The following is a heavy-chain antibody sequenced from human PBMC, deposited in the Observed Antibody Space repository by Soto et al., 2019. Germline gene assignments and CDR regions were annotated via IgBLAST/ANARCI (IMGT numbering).Heavy chain of an antibody. J-gene: IGHJ3*02. CDR3: ARDSGPKGNAFDI. CDR2: IYYSGST. D-gene: IGHD5-12*01. Sequence: QLQLQESGPGLVKPSETLSLTCTVSGGSISSSSYYWGWIRQPPGKGLEWIGSIYYSGSTYYNPSLKSRVTISVDTSKNQFSLKLSSVTAADTAVYYCARDSGPKGNAFDIWGQGTMVTVSS. CDR1: GGSISSSSYY. V-gene: IGHV4-39*02.